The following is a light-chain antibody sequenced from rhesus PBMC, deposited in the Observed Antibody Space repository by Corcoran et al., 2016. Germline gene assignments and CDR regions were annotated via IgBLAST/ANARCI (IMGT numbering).Light chain of an antibody. CDR3: GQGTNVPFT. CDR1: QSLVHSNGNTY. J-gene: IGKJ3*01. CDR2: EVS. Sequence: DVVMTQSPLSLPITPGQPASISCRSSQSLVHSNGNTYLSWYQQKPGQPPSRLIYEVSNRDSGVPDRFSGKGARTDFTLEISRVEAVYVRVYYCGQGTNVPFTFGPGTKLDIK. V-gene: IGKV2-65*01.